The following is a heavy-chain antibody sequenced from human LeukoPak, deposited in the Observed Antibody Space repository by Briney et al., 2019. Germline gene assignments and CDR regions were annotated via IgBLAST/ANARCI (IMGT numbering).Heavy chain of an antibody. Sequence: SVKVSCKASGGTFSSYAISWVRQAPGRGLEWMGGIIPIFGTANYAQKFQGRVTITADESTSTAYMELSSLRSEDTAVYYCARVWVTLSEYYYYYYGMDVWGQGTTVTVSS. J-gene: IGHJ6*02. V-gene: IGHV1-69*13. D-gene: IGHD2-21*02. CDR1: GGTFSSYA. CDR2: IIPIFGTA. CDR3: ARVWVTLSEYYYYYYGMDV.